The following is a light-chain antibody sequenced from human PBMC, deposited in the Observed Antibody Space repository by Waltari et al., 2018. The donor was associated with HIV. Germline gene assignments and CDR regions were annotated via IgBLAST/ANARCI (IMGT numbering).Light chain of an antibody. CDR3: QQRSRWPPAYT. J-gene: IGKJ2*01. CDR2: DAA. CDR1: QSVSIY. V-gene: IGKV3-11*01. Sequence: DIVLTQSAATLSLSKGARATLSGRASQSVSIYLAWYQQKPGQPPRLLIYDAANRATAIPARFSGSGSGTDFTLTISSLEPEDFAVYYCQQRSRWPPAYTFGQGTKLEIK.